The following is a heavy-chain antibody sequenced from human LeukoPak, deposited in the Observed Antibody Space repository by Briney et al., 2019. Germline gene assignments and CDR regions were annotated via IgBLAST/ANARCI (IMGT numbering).Heavy chain of an antibody. Sequence: PGGSLRLSCAASGFKFETYNFNWVRQAPGKGLEWVSSISSSSSYIYYADPVKGRFTISRDNAKNTLYLQMNSLRAEDTAVYYCARDTTYYYYMDVWGKGTTVTVSS. CDR3: ARDTTYYYYMDV. CDR2: ISSSSSYI. J-gene: IGHJ6*03. CDR1: GFKFETYN. V-gene: IGHV3-21*01. D-gene: IGHD1-1*01.